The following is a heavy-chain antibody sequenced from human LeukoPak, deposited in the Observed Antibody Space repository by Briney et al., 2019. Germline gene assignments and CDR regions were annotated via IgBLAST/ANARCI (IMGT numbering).Heavy chain of an antibody. Sequence: ASVKVSCKASGYTFTSYDINWVRQATGQGLEWMGWMNPNSGNTGYAQKFQGRATMTRNTSISTAYMELSSLRSEDTAVYYCARGGRKVRRYDSSGYPFDYWGQGTLVTVSS. V-gene: IGHV1-8*01. J-gene: IGHJ4*02. D-gene: IGHD3-22*01. CDR3: ARGGRKVRRYDSSGYPFDY. CDR2: MNPNSGNT. CDR1: GYTFTSYD.